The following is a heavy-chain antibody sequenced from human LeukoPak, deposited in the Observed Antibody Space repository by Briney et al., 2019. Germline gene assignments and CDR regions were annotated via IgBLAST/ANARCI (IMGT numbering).Heavy chain of an antibody. J-gene: IGHJ5*02. CDR2: INPSGGST. CDR3: ARRSADGWFDP. D-gene: IGHD6-19*01. Sequence: GASVKVSFKASGYTFTSYYMHWVRQAPGQGLEWMGIINPSGGSTTYAKKFQGRVTMTRDTSTSTVYMELSSLRSDDTAVYYCARRSADGWFDPWGQGTLVTVSS. V-gene: IGHV1-46*01. CDR1: GYTFTSYY.